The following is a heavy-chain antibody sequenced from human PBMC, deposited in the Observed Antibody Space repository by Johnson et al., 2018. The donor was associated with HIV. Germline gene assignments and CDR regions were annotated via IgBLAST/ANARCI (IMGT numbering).Heavy chain of an antibody. CDR2: ISSSGSTI. J-gene: IGHJ3*02. D-gene: IGHD6-13*01. V-gene: IGHV3-11*04. CDR1: GFTFSDYY. Sequence: QVQLVESGGGLVKPGGSLRLSCAASGFTFSDYYMNWIRQAPGKGLEWVSYISSSGSTIYYADSVRGRFTISRDNSKNTLFLQMNSLRAEDTAVYFCAKTGAAAGLKDAFDIWGQGTMVTVSS. CDR3: AKTGAAAGLKDAFDI.